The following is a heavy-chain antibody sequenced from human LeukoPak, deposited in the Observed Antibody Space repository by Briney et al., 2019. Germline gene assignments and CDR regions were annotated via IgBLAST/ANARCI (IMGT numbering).Heavy chain of an antibody. J-gene: IGHJ6*02. CDR3: AKDDFWSGYYYYGMDV. Sequence: GGSLRLSCAASGFTFSSYAMHWVRQAPGKGLEWVAVISYDGSNKYYADSVKGRFTISRDNSKNTLYLQMNSLRAEDTAVYYCAKDDFWSGYYYYGMDVWGQGTTVTVSS. CDR2: ISYDGSNK. V-gene: IGHV3-30-3*01. D-gene: IGHD3-3*01. CDR1: GFTFSSYA.